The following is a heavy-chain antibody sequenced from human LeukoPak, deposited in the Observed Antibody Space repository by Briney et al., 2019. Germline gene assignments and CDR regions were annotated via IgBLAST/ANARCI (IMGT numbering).Heavy chain of an antibody. CDR1: GFTFSSYE. CDR2: ISSSSYI. V-gene: IGHV3-21*01. CDR3: XXXXXXXXXXXXXXFYYYYYMDV. J-gene: IGHJ6*03. Sequence: GGSLRLSCAASGFTFSSYEMNWVRQAPGKGLEWVSSISSSSYIYYADSVKGRFTISRDNSKNTLYLQMNSLRAEDTAVYYCXXXXXXXXXXXXXXFYYYYYMDVWGKGTTVTVSS.